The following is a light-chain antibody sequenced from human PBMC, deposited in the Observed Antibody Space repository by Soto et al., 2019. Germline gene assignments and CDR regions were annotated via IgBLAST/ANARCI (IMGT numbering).Light chain of an antibody. CDR3: ASWDDSLRVV. V-gene: IGLV1-44*01. CDR2: SDD. Sequence: QSVLTQPPSASGTLGQRVTVSCSGNNSNIGSGHVNWYQQFPGAAPKLLIFSDDQRPSGVPDRFSGSKSGTSASLAIIGLQFEDEADYYCASWDDSLRVVFGGGTKLTVL. J-gene: IGLJ2*01. CDR1: NSNIGSGH.